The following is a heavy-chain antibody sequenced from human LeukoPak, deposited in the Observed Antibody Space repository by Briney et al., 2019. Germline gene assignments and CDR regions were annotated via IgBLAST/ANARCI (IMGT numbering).Heavy chain of an antibody. Sequence: PSETLSLTCNVSGGSISSYYWSWLRQPPGKGLEWIGYIYYSGSTNYNPSLKSRVTISVDTSKNQFSLKLSSVTAADTAVYYCAGGLLGIERAFDIWGQGTMVTVSS. CDR3: AGGLLGIERAFDI. D-gene: IGHD3-22*01. V-gene: IGHV4-59*01. CDR2: IYYSGST. CDR1: GGSISSYY. J-gene: IGHJ3*02.